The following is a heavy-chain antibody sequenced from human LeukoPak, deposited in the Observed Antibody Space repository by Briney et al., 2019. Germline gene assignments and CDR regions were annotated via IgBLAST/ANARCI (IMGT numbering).Heavy chain of an antibody. CDR1: GFTVSSNY. CDR2: IYSVGST. D-gene: IGHD3-10*02. Sequence: GGSLRLSCAASGFTVSSNYMRWVRQAPGKGLDWVSVIYSVGSTYYADSVKGRFTISRDNSKNTLSLQMNSLRVEDTAVYYCASCSGPNYYYGMDVWGQGTTVTVSS. J-gene: IGHJ6*02. V-gene: IGHV3-53*01. CDR3: ASCSGPNYYYGMDV.